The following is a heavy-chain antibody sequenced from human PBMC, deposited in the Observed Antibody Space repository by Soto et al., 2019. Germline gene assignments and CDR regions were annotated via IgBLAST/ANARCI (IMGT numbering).Heavy chain of an antibody. CDR1: AYTFTSYD. Sequence: GASVKVSCKAAAYTFTSYDINWVRQATGQDFEWMGWMNPNNGNTAYAQKFQGRVTMTRDTSKSTAFMELSSLRSEDTAVYYCARRRSYGSGSYYWFNYFDPWGQGTPVTVS. V-gene: IGHV1-8*01. CDR3: ARRRSYGSGSYYWFNYFDP. CDR2: MNPNNGNT. D-gene: IGHD3-10*01. J-gene: IGHJ5*02.